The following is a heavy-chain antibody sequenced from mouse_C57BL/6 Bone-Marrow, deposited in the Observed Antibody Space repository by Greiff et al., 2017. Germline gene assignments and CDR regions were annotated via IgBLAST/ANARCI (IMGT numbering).Heavy chain of an antibody. J-gene: IGHJ3*01. V-gene: IGHV5-9-1*02. Sequence: EVKLMESGEGLVKPGGSLKLSCAASGFTFSSYAMSWVRQTPEKRLEWVAYISSGGDYIYYADTVKGRFTISSDNARNTLYLQMSSLKSEDTAMYYCTREGSYYPAWFAYWGQGTLVTVSA. D-gene: IGHD2-1*01. CDR3: TREGSYYPAWFAY. CDR2: ISSGGDYI. CDR1: GFTFSSYA.